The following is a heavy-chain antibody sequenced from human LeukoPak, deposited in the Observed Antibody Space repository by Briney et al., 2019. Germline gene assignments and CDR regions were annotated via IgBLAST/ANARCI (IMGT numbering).Heavy chain of an antibody. J-gene: IGHJ5*02. D-gene: IGHD1-1*01. Sequence: SQTLSLTCAVSGGSISSGGYYWSWIRQPPGKGLEWIGEINHSGSTNYNPSLKSRVTISVDTSKNQFSLKLSSVTAADTAVYYCARVLDGLNWFDPWGQGTLVTVSS. CDR1: GGSISSGGYY. CDR2: INHSGST. CDR3: ARVLDGLNWFDP. V-gene: IGHV4-30-2*01.